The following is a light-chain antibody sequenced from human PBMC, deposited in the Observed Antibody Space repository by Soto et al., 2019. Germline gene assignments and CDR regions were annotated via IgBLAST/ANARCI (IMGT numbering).Light chain of an antibody. V-gene: IGKV1-5*03. Sequence: DIQMTQSPSTLSASVGDRVTITCRASQSISSWLAWYQQKPGKAPKLLIYKASSLESGVPSRFSGSGSWTEFTLTISSLQPDDFAADYCQQYNSYSPYTFGQGTKLEIK. CDR2: KAS. J-gene: IGKJ2*01. CDR3: QQYNSYSPYT. CDR1: QSISSW.